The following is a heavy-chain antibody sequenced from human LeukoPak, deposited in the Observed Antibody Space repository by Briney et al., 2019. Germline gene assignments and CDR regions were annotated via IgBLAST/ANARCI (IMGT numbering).Heavy chain of an antibody. J-gene: IGHJ4*02. D-gene: IGHD6-25*01. CDR3: SKVRDYGSGNYFFDN. V-gene: IGHV3-9*01. Sequence: GRSLRLSCAASGFNFDDYAMHWVRQVPGKGLEWVSGISWNSGRIGYADSVKGRFSISRDNAKDSLYLQMNSLGPEDTAFYYCSKVRDYGSGNYFFDNWGQGTLVTVSS. CDR2: ISWNSGRI. CDR1: GFNFDDYA.